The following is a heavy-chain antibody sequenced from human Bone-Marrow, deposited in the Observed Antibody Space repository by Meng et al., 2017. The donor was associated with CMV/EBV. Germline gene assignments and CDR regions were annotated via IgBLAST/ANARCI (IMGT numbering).Heavy chain of an antibody. CDR1: GYTFTGYY. CDR2: INPNSGGT. V-gene: IGHV1-2*02. Sequence: ASVKVSCKASGYTFTGYYMHWVRPAPGQGLEWMGWINPNSGGTNYAQKFQGRVTMTRDTSISTAYMELSRLRSDDTAVYYCARVPGIVGARPPFDYWGQGTRVTVSS. D-gene: IGHD1-26*01. J-gene: IGHJ4*02. CDR3: ARVPGIVGARPPFDY.